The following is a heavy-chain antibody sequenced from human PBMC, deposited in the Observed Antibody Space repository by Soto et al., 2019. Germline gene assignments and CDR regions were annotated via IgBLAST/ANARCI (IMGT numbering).Heavy chain of an antibody. V-gene: IGHV3-53*02. CDR2: IYSGGST. CDR1: GFTVSSNY. Sequence: EVQLVETGGGLIQPGGSLRLSCAASGFTVSSNYMSWVRQAPGKGLEWVSVIYSGGSTYYADSVKGRFTISRDNSKNTLYLQMNSLRAEDTAVYYCARGWFGELSPLLYYYYGMDVWGQGTTVTVSS. D-gene: IGHD3-10*01. CDR3: ARGWFGELSPLLYYYYGMDV. J-gene: IGHJ6*02.